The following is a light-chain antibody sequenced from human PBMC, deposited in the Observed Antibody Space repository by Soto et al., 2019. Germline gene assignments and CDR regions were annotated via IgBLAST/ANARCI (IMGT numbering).Light chain of an antibody. CDR1: QSFRGL. CDR3: QQRHMLPIT. CDR2: DAY. V-gene: IGKV3-11*01. J-gene: IGKJ5*01. Sequence: VLKQAPVTLSLSPGERATLSCRASQSFRGLLAWYQQKPGQAPRLLIYDAYNRATGIPPRFSGSGSGTDFTLTISSLEPEDSAVYYCQQRHMLPITFGQGTRLDI.